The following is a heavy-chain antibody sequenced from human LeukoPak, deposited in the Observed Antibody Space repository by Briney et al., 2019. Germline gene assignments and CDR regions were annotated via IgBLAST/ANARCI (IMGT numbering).Heavy chain of an antibody. V-gene: IGHV3-9*01. CDR2: ISRDSANI. Sequence: GRSLRLSCTASGFALDDYVMHWVRQTPGGGLEWVSGISRDSANIGYADSVKGRCTISRDNDKNSLYLQMNSLTTEDTALYYCARDFCTGCNYYFYGMDVWGRGTTVTVSS. CDR1: GFALDDYV. CDR3: ARDFCTGCNYYFYGMDV. D-gene: IGHD2-2*01. J-gene: IGHJ6*02.